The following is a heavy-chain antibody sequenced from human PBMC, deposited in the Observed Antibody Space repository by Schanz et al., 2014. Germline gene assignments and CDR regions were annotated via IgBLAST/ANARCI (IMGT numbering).Heavy chain of an antibody. CDR3: ARGGFGEVSYFDY. D-gene: IGHD3-10*01. Sequence: EVQLVESGGGLVKPGGFLRLSCAASGFTFSDAWMSWVRQAPGKGLEWVSTIGTSGGTNYAESVKGRFTISRDNSKNTLYLQMNSLRPEDTAVYYCARGGFGEVSYFDYWGQGTLVTVSS. J-gene: IGHJ4*02. V-gene: IGHV3-66*02. CDR1: GFTFSDAW. CDR2: IGTSGGT.